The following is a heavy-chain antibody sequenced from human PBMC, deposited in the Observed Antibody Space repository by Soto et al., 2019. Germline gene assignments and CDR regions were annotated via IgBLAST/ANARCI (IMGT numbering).Heavy chain of an antibody. CDR3: ARDIAGLFFFILTPHNYYYIDV. J-gene: IGHJ6*03. V-gene: IGHV3-11*01. D-gene: IGHD3-10*01. CDR1: AVTFRCHY. Sequence: SLRHSWTASAVTFRCHYRTWICQAPGKGRERVSYISSSGSTIYYADSVKGRFTISRDNAKNSLYLQMNSLRAADTAVYYCARDIAGLFFFILTPHNYYYIDVLRKATPVSV. CDR2: ISSSGSTI.